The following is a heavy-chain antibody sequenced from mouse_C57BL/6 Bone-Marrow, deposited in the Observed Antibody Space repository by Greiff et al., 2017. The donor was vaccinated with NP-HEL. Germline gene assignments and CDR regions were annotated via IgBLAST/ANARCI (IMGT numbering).Heavy chain of an antibody. CDR2: ISYSGST. Sequence: EVKLLESGPGLAKPSQTLSLTCSVTGYSITSDYWNWIRKFPGNKLEYMGYISYSGSTYYNPSLKSRLSITRDTSKNQYYLQLNSVTTEDTATYYGAASNYGYYAMDYWGQGTSVTVSS. V-gene: IGHV3-8*01. J-gene: IGHJ4*01. CDR1: GYSITSDY. D-gene: IGHD2-5*01. CDR3: AASNYGYYAMDY.